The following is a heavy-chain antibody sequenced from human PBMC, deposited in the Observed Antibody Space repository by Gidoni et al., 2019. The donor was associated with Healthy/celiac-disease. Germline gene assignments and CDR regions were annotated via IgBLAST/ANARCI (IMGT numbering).Heavy chain of an antibody. Sequence: EVQLVESGGGLVQPGRSLRLSCAAAGFTFEDYAMHWVRPAPGKGLEWVSGISWNSGSIGYADSVKGRFTISRDNAKNSLYLQMNSLRAEDTALYYCAKGGTVEMATDPADYWGQGTLVTVSS. J-gene: IGHJ4*02. CDR3: AKGGTVEMATDPADY. CDR2: ISWNSGSI. D-gene: IGHD5-12*01. V-gene: IGHV3-9*01. CDR1: GFTFEDYA.